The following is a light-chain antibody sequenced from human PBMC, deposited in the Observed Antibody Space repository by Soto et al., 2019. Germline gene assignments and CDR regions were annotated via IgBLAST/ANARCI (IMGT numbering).Light chain of an antibody. J-gene: IGKJ1*01. CDR1: QSVGTH. CDR3: QQYNNWPRT. V-gene: IGKV3-15*01. Sequence: EIVMTKSPATLSVSPGERATLSCRASQSVGTHLAWYQQKPGQAPRLLLYGASTRATGIPARFSGSGSGTEFTLTISSLQSEDFAVYCCQQYNNWPRTFGQGTKVEIK. CDR2: GAS.